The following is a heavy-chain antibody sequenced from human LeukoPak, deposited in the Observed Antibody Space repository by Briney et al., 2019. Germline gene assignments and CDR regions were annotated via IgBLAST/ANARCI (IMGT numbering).Heavy chain of an antibody. V-gene: IGHV3-11*03. Sequence: GGSLRLSCAASGFTFSDYYMSWIRQAPGKGLEWVSYISSSSSSTNYADSVKGRFTISRDNDKNSLYLQMNSLRAEDTAVYYCARWRYGYFDYWGQGTLVTVSS. CDR2: ISSSSSST. D-gene: IGHD5-18*01. CDR1: GFTFSDYY. CDR3: ARWRYGYFDY. J-gene: IGHJ4*02.